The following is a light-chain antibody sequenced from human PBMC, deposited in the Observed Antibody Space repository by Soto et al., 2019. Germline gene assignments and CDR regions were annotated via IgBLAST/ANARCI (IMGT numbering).Light chain of an antibody. CDR1: QGIDSY. Sequence: AIQLTQSPSSLSASVGDRVTITCRASQGIDSYLAWYQQRPGKVPQLLIYDAFSLESGVPSRFSGSGSGTEFTLTISSLQPDDFATYYCQHYDNYPWMFGQGTKVDIK. CDR2: DAF. CDR3: QHYDNYPWM. V-gene: IGKV1D-13*01. J-gene: IGKJ1*01.